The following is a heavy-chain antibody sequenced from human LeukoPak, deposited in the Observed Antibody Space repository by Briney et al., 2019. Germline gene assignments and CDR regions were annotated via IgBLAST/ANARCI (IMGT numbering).Heavy chain of an antibody. CDR1: GFSFSDYG. V-gene: IGHV3-30*18. D-gene: IGHD3-10*01. CDR2: ISYDGITK. CDR3: AKRPRGSGSYLDY. Sequence: GGSLRLSCVVSGFSFSDYGMHWVRQAPGKGLEWMAVISYDGITKKYADSVQGRFTISRDNSKNTVQLEMNSLRAEDTAVYYCAKRPRGSGSYLDYWGQGTLVTVSS. J-gene: IGHJ4*02.